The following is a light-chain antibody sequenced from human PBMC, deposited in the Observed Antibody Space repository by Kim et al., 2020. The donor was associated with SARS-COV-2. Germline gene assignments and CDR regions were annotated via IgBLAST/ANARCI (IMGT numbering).Light chain of an antibody. Sequence: DIQMAQSPSSLSASVGDRVTITCRASQGISNSLAWYRQKPGKVPMLLIYGASTLRSGVPSRFRGSGSGTDFTLTISSLQPEDAATYYCQNYNSAPCTFGQGTKVDIK. CDR3: QNYNSAPCT. CDR2: GAS. J-gene: IGKJ1*01. CDR1: QGISNS. V-gene: IGKV1-27*01.